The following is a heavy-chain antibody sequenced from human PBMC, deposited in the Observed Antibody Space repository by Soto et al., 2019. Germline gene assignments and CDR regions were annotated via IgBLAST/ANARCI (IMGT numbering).Heavy chain of an antibody. CDR1: GDSVSSNSAA. Sequence: PSQTLSLTCAVSGDSVSSNSAAWNWIRQSPSRGLEWLGRTYYRSKWYNDYAVSVKSRITINPDTSKNQFSLQLNSVTPEDTAVYYCARDSSDRFLHYYYGMDVWGQGTTVTVSS. D-gene: IGHD6-25*01. J-gene: IGHJ6*02. V-gene: IGHV6-1*01. CDR2: TYYRSKWYN. CDR3: ARDSSDRFLHYYYGMDV.